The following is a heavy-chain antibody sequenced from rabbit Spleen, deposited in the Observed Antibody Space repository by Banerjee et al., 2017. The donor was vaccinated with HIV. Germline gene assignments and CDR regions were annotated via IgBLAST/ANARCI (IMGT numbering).Heavy chain of an antibody. D-gene: IGHD4-1*01. Sequence: QEQLEESGGGLVKPEGSLTLTCKASGVSFSDRDVMCRVRQAPGKGLEWIACINTATGKAVYASWAKGRFTISRTSSTTVTLQMTSLTAADTATYFCARDLAGVIGCNFNFWGPGTLVTVS. CDR3: ARDLAGVIGCNFNF. CDR2: INTATGKA. CDR1: GVSFSDRDV. V-gene: IGHV1S45*01. J-gene: IGHJ4*01.